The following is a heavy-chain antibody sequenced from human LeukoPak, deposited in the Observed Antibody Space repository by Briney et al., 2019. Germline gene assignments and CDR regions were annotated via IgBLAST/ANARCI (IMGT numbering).Heavy chain of an antibody. V-gene: IGHV5-10-1*01. Sequence: GESLKISCKGSGYSFTSYWISWVRQLPGKGLEWMGRIDPSDSYTNSSPSFQGHVTISADKSISTAYLQWSSLKASDTAMYYCSILGTWFDPWGQGTLVTVSS. D-gene: IGHD7-27*01. CDR3: SILGTWFDP. CDR2: IDPSDSYT. J-gene: IGHJ5*02. CDR1: GYSFTSYW.